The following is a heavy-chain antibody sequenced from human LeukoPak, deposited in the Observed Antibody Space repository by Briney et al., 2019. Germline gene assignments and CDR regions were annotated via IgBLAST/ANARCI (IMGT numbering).Heavy chain of an antibody. D-gene: IGHD3-22*01. V-gene: IGHV1-8*01. J-gene: IGHJ4*02. CDR3: ALNYYDSSGYSHYFDY. CDR1: GYTFTSYD. Sequence: ASVTVSCTASGYTFTSYDINWVRQATGQGLEWMGWMNPNSGNTGYAQKFQGRVTMTRNTSISTAYMELSSLRSEDTAVYYCALNYYDSSGYSHYFDYWGQGTLVSVSS. CDR2: MNPNSGNT.